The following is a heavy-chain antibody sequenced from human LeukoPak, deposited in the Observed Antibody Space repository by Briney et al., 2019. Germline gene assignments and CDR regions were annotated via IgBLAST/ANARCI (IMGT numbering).Heavy chain of an antibody. J-gene: IGHJ4*02. D-gene: IGHD1-26*01. CDR1: GFTFSSYS. CDR2: ISSSSSYI. Sequence: SGGSLRLSCAASGFTFSSYSMNWVRQAPGKGLEWVSSISSSSSYIYYADSVKGRFTISRDNAKNSLYLQMNSLRAEDTAVYYCARDPSWELFDQAFDYWGQGTLVTVSS. V-gene: IGHV3-21*01. CDR3: ARDPSWELFDQAFDY.